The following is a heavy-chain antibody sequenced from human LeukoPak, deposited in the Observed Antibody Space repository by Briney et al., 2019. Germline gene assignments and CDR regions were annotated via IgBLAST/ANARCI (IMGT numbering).Heavy chain of an antibody. CDR2: LYYSGST. J-gene: IGHJ5*02. Sequence: SETLSLTCTVSGGSIGSGDYYWSWIRHPPGKGLEWIGYLYYSGSTYYNPSLKSRVTISVDTSKNQFSLKLSSVTAADTAVYYCARKLRGSRIVVITTPWFDPWGQGTLVTVSS. V-gene: IGHV4-30-4*08. CDR3: ARKLRGSRIVVITTPWFDP. CDR1: GGSIGSGDYY. D-gene: IGHD3-22*01.